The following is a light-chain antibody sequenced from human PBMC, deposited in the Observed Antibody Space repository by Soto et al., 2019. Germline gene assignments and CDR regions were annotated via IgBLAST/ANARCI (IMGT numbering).Light chain of an antibody. CDR1: QGIANY. Sequence: DIQMTQSPSSLSASVGDRVTITCRASQGIANYLAWYQQKPGKVPKLLVYAASTLEPGVPSRFSGSGFGTDFTLRISRLQPEDFAKYHCQKYNGAPFTFGPGTKVDIK. CDR2: AAS. J-gene: IGKJ3*01. CDR3: QKYNGAPFT. V-gene: IGKV1-27*01.